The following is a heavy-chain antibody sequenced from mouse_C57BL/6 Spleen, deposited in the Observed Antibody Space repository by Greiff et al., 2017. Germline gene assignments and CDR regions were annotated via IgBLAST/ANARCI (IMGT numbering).Heavy chain of an antibody. Sequence: QVQLQQPGAELVKPGASVKLSCKASGYTFTSYWMHWVKQRPGQGLEWIGMIHPNSGSTNYNEKFKSKATLTVDKSSSTAYMQLSSLTSEYSAVYYCARSGTTVGAPYFDYWGQGTTLTVSS. V-gene: IGHV1-64*01. J-gene: IGHJ2*01. D-gene: IGHD1-1*01. CDR3: ARSGTTVGAPYFDY. CDR1: GYTFTSYW. CDR2: IHPNSGST.